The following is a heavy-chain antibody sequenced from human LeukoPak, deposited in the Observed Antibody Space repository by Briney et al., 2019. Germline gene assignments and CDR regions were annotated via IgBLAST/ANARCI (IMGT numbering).Heavy chain of an antibody. CDR3: ARIGDLEWLSLQPYYFDY. D-gene: IGHD3-3*01. CDR1: GFSFSSYW. CDR2: IKFDGSEK. J-gene: IGHJ4*02. Sequence: GGSLRLSCAVSGFSFSSYWMTWVRQAPGKGLEWVANIKFDGSEKTYVDSVKGRFTISRDNAKSSLYLQMNSLRAEDTAVYYCARIGDLEWLSLQPYYFDYWGQGTLVTVSS. V-gene: IGHV3-7*01.